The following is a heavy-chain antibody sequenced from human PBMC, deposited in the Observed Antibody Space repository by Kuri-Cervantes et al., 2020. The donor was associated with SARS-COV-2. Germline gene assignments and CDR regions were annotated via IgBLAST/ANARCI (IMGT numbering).Heavy chain of an antibody. D-gene: IGHD3-9*01. CDR1: GFTFSSRS. V-gene: IGHV3-21*01. Sequence: GESLKISCAASGFTFSSRSMNWVRQAPGKGLEWVSTISSSSSYIYYADSVKGRFTISRDNAKNSLYLQMNSLRAEDTAVYYCARDLGILTGYYSHYYYYYGMDVWGQGTMVTVSS. CDR3: ARDLGILTGYYSHYYYYYGMDV. J-gene: IGHJ6*02. CDR2: ISSSSSYI.